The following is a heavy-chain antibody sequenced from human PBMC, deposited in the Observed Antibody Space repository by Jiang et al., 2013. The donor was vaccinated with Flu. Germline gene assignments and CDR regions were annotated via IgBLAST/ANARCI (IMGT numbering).Heavy chain of an antibody. V-gene: IGHV4-39*01. CDR2: ISHRGTT. CDR3: ARWYYYHSSGYYPYYFDY. J-gene: IGHJ4*02. D-gene: IGHD3-22*01. Sequence: GPGLVKPSETLSLTCTVSGDSISSYSYYWGWIRQPPGKGLEWIGSISHRGTTYNNPSLKSRVTISVDTSENQFSLKLSSVTAADTAVYYCARWYYYHSSGYYPYYFDYWGREPWSPSPQ. CDR1: GDSISSYSYY.